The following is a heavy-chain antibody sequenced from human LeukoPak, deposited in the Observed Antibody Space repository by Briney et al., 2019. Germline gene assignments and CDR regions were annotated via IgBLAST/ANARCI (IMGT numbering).Heavy chain of an antibody. CDR3: AKDPYYYDSSGYYYVPNWFDP. Sequence: PGGSLRLSCAASGFVFSSYTMSWVRQAPGKGLEWVSGISGSGGSTYYADSVRGRFTISRDNSKNTLYLQMNSLRAEDTAVYYCAKDPYYYDSSGYYYVPNWFDPWGQGTLVTVSS. J-gene: IGHJ5*02. D-gene: IGHD3-22*01. CDR2: ISGSGGST. V-gene: IGHV3-23*01. CDR1: GFVFSSYT.